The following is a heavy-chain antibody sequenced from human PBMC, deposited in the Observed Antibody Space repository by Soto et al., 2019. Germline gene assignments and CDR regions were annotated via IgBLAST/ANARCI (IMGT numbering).Heavy chain of an antibody. CDR1: GYTFTSYD. J-gene: IGHJ6*02. CDR3: ARVEYCSSTSCHYYGMDV. D-gene: IGHD2-2*01. Sequence: ASVKVSCKASGYTFTSYDINWVRQAPGQGLEWMGWINPNSGGTNYAQKFQGRVTMTRDTSISTAYMELSRLRSDDTAVYYCARVEYCSSTSCHYYGMDVWGQGTTVTVSS. CDR2: INPNSGGT. V-gene: IGHV1-2*02.